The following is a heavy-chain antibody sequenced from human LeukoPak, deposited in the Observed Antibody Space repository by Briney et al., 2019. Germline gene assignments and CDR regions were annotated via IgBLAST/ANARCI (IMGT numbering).Heavy chain of an antibody. Sequence: SETLSLTCNVSSGSISSYYWSWIRQPAGGLLEWIWRTYTSVSITYNTSLKTRVSISVDTSKNQFSPKLSSVTVADTAVYYFARDSGTTGEVKFDPWGQGTLVTVSS. CDR1: SGSISSYY. CDR3: ARDSGTTGEVKFDP. D-gene: IGHD3-10*01. J-gene: IGHJ5*02. CDR2: TYTSVSI. V-gene: IGHV4-4*07.